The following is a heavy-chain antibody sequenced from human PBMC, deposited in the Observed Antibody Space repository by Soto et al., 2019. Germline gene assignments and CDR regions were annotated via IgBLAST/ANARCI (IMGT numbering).Heavy chain of an antibody. CDR2: INAGNGNT. J-gene: IGHJ4*02. V-gene: IGHV1-3*05. D-gene: IGHD2-21*02. CDR1: GYTFTSYA. CDR3: ARSIVVVTALDY. Sequence: QVQLVQSGAEEKKPGASVKVSCKASGYTFTSYAMHWVRQAPGQRLEWMGWINAGNGNTKYSQKFQGRVTITRDTSASTAYMELSSLRPEDTAGYYCARSIVVVTALDYWGQGTLVTVSS.